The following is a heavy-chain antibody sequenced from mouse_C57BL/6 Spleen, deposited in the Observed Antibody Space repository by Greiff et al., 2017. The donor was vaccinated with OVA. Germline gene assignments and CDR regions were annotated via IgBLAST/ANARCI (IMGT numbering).Heavy chain of an antibody. Sequence: QVQLKESGPELVKPGASVKISCKASGYAFSSSWMNWVKQRPGKGLEWIGRIYPGDGDTNYNGKFKGKATLTADKSSSTAYMQLSSLTSEDSAVYFCARKPLSYGNDYFDCWGKGTTLTVSS. J-gene: IGHJ2*01. CDR3: ARKPLSYGNDYFDC. CDR2: IYPGDGDT. V-gene: IGHV1-82*01. D-gene: IGHD2-1*01. CDR1: GYAFSSSW.